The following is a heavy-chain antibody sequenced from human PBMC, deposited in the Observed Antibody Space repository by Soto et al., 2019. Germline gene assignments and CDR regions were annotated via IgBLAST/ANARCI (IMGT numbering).Heavy chain of an antibody. J-gene: IGHJ5*02. CDR1: GFAFSSYS. Sequence: GGSLRLSCAASGFAFSSYSMNWVRQAPGKGLEWVSSISSSSSYIYYADSVKGRFTISRDNAKNSLYLQMNSLRAEDTAVYYCARWYWSMNYFDFWSGYYGNWFDPWGQGTLVTVSS. CDR3: ARWYWSMNYFDFWSGYYGNWFDP. V-gene: IGHV3-21*01. D-gene: IGHD3-3*01. CDR2: ISSSSSYI.